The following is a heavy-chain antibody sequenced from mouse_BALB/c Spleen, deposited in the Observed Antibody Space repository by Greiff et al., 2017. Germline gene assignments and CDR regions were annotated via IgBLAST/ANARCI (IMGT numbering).Heavy chain of an antibody. CDR1: GYTFTSYW. V-gene: IGHV1S22*01. CDR2: IYPGSGST. D-gene: IGHD2-4*01. J-gene: IGHJ3*01. CDR3: TRCPYLDYDAWFAY. Sequence: LQQPGSELVRPGASVKLSCKASGYTFTSYWMHWVKQRPGQGLEWIGNIYPGSGSTNYDEKFKSKATLTVDTSSSTAYMQLSSLTSEDSAVYYCTRCPYLDYDAWFAYWGQGTLVTVSA.